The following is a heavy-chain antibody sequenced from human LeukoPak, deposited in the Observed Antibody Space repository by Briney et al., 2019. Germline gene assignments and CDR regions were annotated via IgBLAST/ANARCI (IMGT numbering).Heavy chain of an antibody. CDR3: ARDRQRWLQSPNDAFDI. D-gene: IGHD5-24*01. V-gene: IGHV3-48*03. CDR2: ISSSGSTI. J-gene: IGHJ3*02. Sequence: GGSLRLSCAASGFTFSSYEMNWVRQAPGKGLEWVSYISSSGSTIYYADSVKGRFTISSDNANNSLYLQMNSLRAEDTAVYYCARDRQRWLQSPNDAFDIWGQGTMVTVSS. CDR1: GFTFSSYE.